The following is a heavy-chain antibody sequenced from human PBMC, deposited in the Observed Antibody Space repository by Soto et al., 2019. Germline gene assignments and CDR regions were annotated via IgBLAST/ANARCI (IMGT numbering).Heavy chain of an antibody. V-gene: IGHV1-3*01. D-gene: IGHD6-19*01. CDR1: GYTFTSYA. CDR2: INAGNGNT. CDR3: ASDHSSGWFYYDY. J-gene: IGHJ4*02. Sequence: ASVKVSCKASGYTFTSYAMHWVRQAPGQRLEWMGWINAGNGNTKYSQKLQGRVAITRDTSASTAYMELSSLRSEDTAVYYCASDHSSGWFYYDYWGQGTLVTVSS.